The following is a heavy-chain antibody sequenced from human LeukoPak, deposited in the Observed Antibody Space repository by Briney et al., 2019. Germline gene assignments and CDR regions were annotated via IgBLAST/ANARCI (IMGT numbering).Heavy chain of an antibody. Sequence: PSETLSLTCTVSGGSISSYYWSWIRQPSGKGLEWIGYIYYSGSTNYNPSLKSRVTISVDTSKNQFSLKLSSVTAADTAVYYCARDDYGGNSGWFDPWGQGTLVTVSS. CDR2: IYYSGST. J-gene: IGHJ5*02. D-gene: IGHD4-23*01. CDR3: ARDDYGGNSGWFDP. V-gene: IGHV4-59*01. CDR1: GGSISSYY.